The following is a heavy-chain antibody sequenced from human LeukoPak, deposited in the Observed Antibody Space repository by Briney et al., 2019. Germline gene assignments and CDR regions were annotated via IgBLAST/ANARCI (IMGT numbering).Heavy chain of an antibody. Sequence: PGGSLRLSCAASGFTFRNYAMSWVCQAPGKGLEWVSGITGSAHITYHAGSVKGRFTISRDNSNNTLYLQMNSLRAEDTAVYYCAKAGSGWYGDSPSESWGQGILVTVSS. D-gene: IGHD6-19*01. CDR2: ITGSAHIT. CDR1: GFTFRNYA. CDR3: AKAGSGWYGDSPSES. V-gene: IGHV3-23*01. J-gene: IGHJ5*02.